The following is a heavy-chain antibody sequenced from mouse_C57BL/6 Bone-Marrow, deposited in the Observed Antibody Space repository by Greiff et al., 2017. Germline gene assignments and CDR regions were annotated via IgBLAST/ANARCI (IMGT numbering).Heavy chain of an antibody. J-gene: IGHJ2*01. CDR3: ARYSAYSNYEDY. D-gene: IGHD2-5*01. CDR2: IYPGSGST. V-gene: IGHV1-55*01. CDR1: GYTFTSYW. Sequence: VQLQQPGAELVKPGASVKMSCKASGYTFTSYWITWVKQRPGQGLEWIGDIYPGSGSTNYNETFKSKVTLTVDKSSSTAYMQLSSLTSEDSAVYYSARYSAYSNYEDYGGQGTTLTVSS.